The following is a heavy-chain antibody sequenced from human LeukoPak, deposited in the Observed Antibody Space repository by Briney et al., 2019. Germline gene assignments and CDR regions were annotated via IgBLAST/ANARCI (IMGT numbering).Heavy chain of an antibody. J-gene: IGHJ4*02. CDR2: ISYDGSNK. D-gene: IGHD3-22*01. CDR3: AKGPLGYYDSSGYYPYYFDY. V-gene: IGHV3-30*18. Sequence: SGGSLRLSCAASGFTFSSYGMHWVRQAPGKGLEWVAVISYDGSNKYYADSVKGRFTISRDNSKNTLYLQMNSLRAEDTAVYYCAKGPLGYYDSSGYYPYYFDYWGQGTLVTVSS. CDR1: GFTFSSYG.